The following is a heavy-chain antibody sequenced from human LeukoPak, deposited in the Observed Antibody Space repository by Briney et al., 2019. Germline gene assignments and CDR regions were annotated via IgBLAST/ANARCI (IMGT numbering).Heavy chain of an antibody. Sequence: GGSLRLSCSASGYTFSPYWMHWVCQGPGKGLVWVSYISGDGGTTRYADFVKGRFTISRDNAKNTLYLQLNSLGAEDTAVYYCVRDRGAPDAFDIWGQGTTVTVSS. J-gene: IGHJ3*02. D-gene: IGHD3-10*01. CDR1: GYTFSPYW. CDR2: ISGDGGTT. CDR3: VRDRGAPDAFDI. V-gene: IGHV3-74*01.